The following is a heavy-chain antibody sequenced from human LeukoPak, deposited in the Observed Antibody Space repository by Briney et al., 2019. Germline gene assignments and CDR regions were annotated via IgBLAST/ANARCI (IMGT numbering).Heavy chain of an antibody. CDR2: ISSSSSTI. J-gene: IGHJ4*02. CDR3: ASNWASIAFGY. V-gene: IGHV3-48*01. Sequence: AGALRHSSAAAGFTFNSYSMTWFRQAPGKKLEEASYISSSSSTIYYADSVRGRFTISRDNAKNSLYLQMNSLRAEDTAVYYCASNWASIAFGYWGQGTPVTVSS. CDR1: GFTFNSYS. D-gene: IGHD6-6*01.